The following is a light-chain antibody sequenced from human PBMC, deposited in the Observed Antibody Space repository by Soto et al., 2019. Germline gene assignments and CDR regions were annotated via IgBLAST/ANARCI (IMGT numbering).Light chain of an antibody. Sequence: EIVMTQSPATLSVSPGVRATLSCRASQSVSGNLAWYQQKPGQAPRLLIYGASTRATGIPARFSGSGSGTDFTLTISSLQSEDFALYYCQQYNNWPPTFGQGTRLEIK. J-gene: IGKJ5*01. V-gene: IGKV3-15*01. CDR2: GAS. CDR1: QSVSGN. CDR3: QQYNNWPPT.